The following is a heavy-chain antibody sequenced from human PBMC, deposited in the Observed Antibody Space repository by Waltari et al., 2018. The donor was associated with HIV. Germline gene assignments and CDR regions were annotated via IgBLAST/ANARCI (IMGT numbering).Heavy chain of an antibody. Sequence: QVQLQQWGTELLKPSETLSLTCAVYGGSLNGYYWSWIRQPPGKGREWVGEINYRGTTNYNPSLKSRVTGSMDTYKNQFSLKLTSVTAADTAVYYCARGLPKLQSGVPDNWGQGTLVTVTS. J-gene: IGHJ4*02. CDR3: ARGLPKLQSGVPDN. CDR2: INYRGTT. D-gene: IGHD3-10*01. CDR1: GGSLNGYY. V-gene: IGHV4-34*01.